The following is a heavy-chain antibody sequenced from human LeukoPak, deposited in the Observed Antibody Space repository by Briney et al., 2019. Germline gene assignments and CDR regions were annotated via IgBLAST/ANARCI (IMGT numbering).Heavy chain of an antibody. CDR1: GFSFSSYW. J-gene: IGHJ4*02. CDR2: ISGSGGST. Sequence: GGSLRLSCAASGFSFSSYWMSWVRQAPGKGLEWVSAISGSGGSTYYADSVKGRFTISRDNSKNTLYLQMNSLRAEDTAVYYCAKAKIQHEGEDYWGQGTLVTVSS. CDR3: AKAKIQHEGEDY. V-gene: IGHV3-23*01. D-gene: IGHD5-18*01.